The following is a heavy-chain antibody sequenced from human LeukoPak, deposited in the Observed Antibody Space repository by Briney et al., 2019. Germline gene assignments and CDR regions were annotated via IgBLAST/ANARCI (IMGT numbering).Heavy chain of an antibody. Sequence: GGSLRLSCAASGFTFSSYSMNWVRQAPGKGLEWVSSISSSSSYIYYADSVKGRFTISRDNAKNSLYLQMNSLRAEDTAVYHCARDSSWPNYYYYYGMDVWGQGTTVTVSS. V-gene: IGHV3-21*01. D-gene: IGHD6-13*01. CDR2: ISSSSSYI. CDR3: ARDSSWPNYYYYYGMDV. J-gene: IGHJ6*02. CDR1: GFTFSSYS.